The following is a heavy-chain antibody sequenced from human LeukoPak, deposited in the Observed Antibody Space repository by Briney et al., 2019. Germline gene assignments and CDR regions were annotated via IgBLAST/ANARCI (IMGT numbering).Heavy chain of an antibody. Sequence: GGSLRLSCAASGVTFSSYGMHWVRQAPGKGLEWVAVIWYDGSNKYYADSVKGRFTISRDNSKNTLYLQMNSLRAEDTAVYYCARSPVEVDGFDIWGQGTMVTVSS. V-gene: IGHV3-33*01. D-gene: IGHD2-2*01. CDR1: GVTFSSYG. CDR3: ARSPVEVDGFDI. J-gene: IGHJ3*02. CDR2: IWYDGSNK.